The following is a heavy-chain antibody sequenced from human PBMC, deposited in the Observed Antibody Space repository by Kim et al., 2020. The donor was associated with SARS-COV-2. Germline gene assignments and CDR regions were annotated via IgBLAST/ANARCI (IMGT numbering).Heavy chain of an antibody. D-gene: IGHD4-17*01. Sequence: GGSLRLSCAASGFTFSSYAMHWVRQAPGKGLEWVAVISYDGSNKYYADSVKGRFTISRDNSKNTLYLQMNSLRAEDTAVYYCASGDHYYYYYYGMDVWG. V-gene: IGHV3-30*04. CDR2: ISYDGSNK. CDR3: ASGDHYYYYYYGMDV. CDR1: GFTFSSYA. J-gene: IGHJ6*02.